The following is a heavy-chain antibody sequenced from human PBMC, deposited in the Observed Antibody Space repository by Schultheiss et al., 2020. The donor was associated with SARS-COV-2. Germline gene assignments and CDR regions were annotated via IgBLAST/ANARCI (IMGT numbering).Heavy chain of an antibody. D-gene: IGHD5-12*01. CDR1: GGSFSGYY. J-gene: IGHJ6*04. V-gene: IGHV4-4*08. Sequence: SETLSLTCAVYGGSFSGYYWRWIRQPPGKGLEWIGYIYSSGRTYYNPSLKSRVTISVDTSKNQFSLKLSSVTAADTAMYYCARDPASGYPPDVWGKGTTVTVSS. CDR3: ARDPASGYPPDV. CDR2: IYSSGRT.